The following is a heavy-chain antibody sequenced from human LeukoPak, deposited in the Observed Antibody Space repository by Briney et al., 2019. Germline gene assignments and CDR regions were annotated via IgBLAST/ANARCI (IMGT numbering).Heavy chain of an antibody. CDR2: ISGSGGNGGRT. V-gene: IGHV3-23*01. Sequence: GGSLRLSCAVSGFTLSIYAMSWVRQAPGKGLEWVSAISGSGGNGGRTYYADSVKGRFTISRDNAKNSLYLQMSSLRAEDTAVYYCVRDESWGQGTLVTVSS. J-gene: IGHJ5*02. CDR1: GFTLSIYA. CDR3: VRDES.